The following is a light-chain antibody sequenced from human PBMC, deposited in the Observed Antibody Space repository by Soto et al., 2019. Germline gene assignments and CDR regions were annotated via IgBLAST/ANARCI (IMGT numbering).Light chain of an antibody. V-gene: IGLV2-8*01. CDR2: EVS. J-gene: IGLJ1*01. Sequence: QSALTQPPSASGSPGQSVTISCTGTSSDVGGYNYVSWYQQHPGKAPKFMIYEVSKRPSGVPDRFSGSKSGNTASLTVSGLQAEDEAEYYCSSYAGSNNYVFGTGTKVTVL. CDR3: SSYAGSNNYV. CDR1: SSDVGGYNY.